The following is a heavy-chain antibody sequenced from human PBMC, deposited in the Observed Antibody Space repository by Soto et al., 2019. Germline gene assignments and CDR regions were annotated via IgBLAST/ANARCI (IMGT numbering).Heavy chain of an antibody. CDR3: ATGGIMGVDN. Sequence: GGSLRLSCAASGFTFSSYSMNWVRQAPGKGLEWVSYISSSSSTIYYADSVKGRFTVSRDNAKNTLYLHMTTLSDEDTAVYYCATGGIMGVDNWGQGTLVTVSS. CDR1: GFTFSSYS. CDR2: ISSSSSTI. V-gene: IGHV3-48*02. J-gene: IGHJ4*02. D-gene: IGHD2-8*01.